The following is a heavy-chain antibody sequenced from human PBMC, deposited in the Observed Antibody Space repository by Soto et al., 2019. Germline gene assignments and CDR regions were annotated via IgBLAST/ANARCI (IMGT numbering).Heavy chain of an antibody. D-gene: IGHD6-19*01. CDR2: ISYDGSNK. Sequence: GGSLRLSCAASGFTFSSYGMHWVRQAPGKGLEWVAVISYDGSNKYYAGSVKGRFTISRDNSKNTLYLQMNSLRAEDTAVYYCAKGAVAGLYYFDYWGQGTLVTVSS. V-gene: IGHV3-30*18. CDR1: GFTFSSYG. CDR3: AKGAVAGLYYFDY. J-gene: IGHJ4*02.